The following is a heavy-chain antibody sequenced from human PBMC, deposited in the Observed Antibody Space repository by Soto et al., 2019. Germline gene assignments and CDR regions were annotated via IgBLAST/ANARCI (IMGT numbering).Heavy chain of an antibody. J-gene: IGHJ6*02. CDR1: GFTLSSYA. CDR2: ITKDGFNT. V-gene: IGHV3-30*03. CDR3: AREEYYYDSCGFGGLSYLGLDV. Sequence: PGGSLRLSCAASGFTLSSYAMYWVRQAPGKGLEWVALITKDGFNTYYADSVKGRFTISRDTSTSTLYVQINSLRVEDTAVYYCAREEYYYDSCGFGGLSYLGLDVWGQGTTVTVSS. D-gene: IGHD3-22*01.